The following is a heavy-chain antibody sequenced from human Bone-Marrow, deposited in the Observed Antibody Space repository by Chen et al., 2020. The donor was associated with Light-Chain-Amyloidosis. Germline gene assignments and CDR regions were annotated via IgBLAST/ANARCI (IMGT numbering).Heavy chain of an antibody. D-gene: IGHD1-1*01. CDR3: AIVYNLLYYGIDV. CDR1: GGSISSGGNY. V-gene: IGHV4-31*03. J-gene: IGHJ6*02. Sequence: QVHLQESGPGLVKPSQTLSLSCTVSGGSISSGGNYWSWIRQHPGKGLEWIGYISYSGIAYYSPALVSRVVISVDTSKNQFSLRLSSVNVADTAVYYCAIVYNLLYYGIDVWGQGTTVTVSS. CDR2: ISYSGIA.